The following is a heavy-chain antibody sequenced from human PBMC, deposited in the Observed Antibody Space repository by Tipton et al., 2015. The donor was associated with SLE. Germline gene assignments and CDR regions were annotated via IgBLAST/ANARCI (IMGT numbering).Heavy chain of an antibody. D-gene: IGHD1-26*01. J-gene: IGHJ3*02. CDR1: GFTFSSYE. CDR3: ARALHRGAGAFDI. CDR2: ISSSGSTI. V-gene: IGHV3-48*03. Sequence: SLRLSCAASGFTFSSYEMNWVRQAPGKGLEWVSYISSSGSTIYYADSVKGRFTISRDNAKNSLYLQMNSLRAEDTAVYYCARALHRGAGAFDIWGQGTMVTVSS.